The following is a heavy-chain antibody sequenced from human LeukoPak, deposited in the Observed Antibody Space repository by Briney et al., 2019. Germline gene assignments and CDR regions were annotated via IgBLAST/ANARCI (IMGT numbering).Heavy chain of an antibody. V-gene: IGHV3-20*04. J-gene: IGHJ4*02. CDR3: ARGNRGSSYGGDS. CDR1: GFTFDDYG. CDR2: INGNGDTT. D-gene: IGHD1-26*01. Sequence: GGSLRLSCAASGFTFDDYGMTWVRPAPGKGMEWVAGINGNGDTTGYADSVKGRFTISRDNAKNSLYLQMNSLRAEDTALYYCARGNRGSSYGGDSWGQGTLVTVSS.